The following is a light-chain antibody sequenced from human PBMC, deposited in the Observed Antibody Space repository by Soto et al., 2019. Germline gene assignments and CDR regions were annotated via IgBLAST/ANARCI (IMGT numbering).Light chain of an antibody. CDR2: LHSDGRH. J-gene: IGLJ3*02. V-gene: IGLV4-69*01. CDR3: QTWATGPWV. Sequence: QSVLTQSPSASASLGASVNLTCTLSSGHSTYAIAWHQQEPEKGPRYLMKLHSDGRHSKGDGIPDRFSGSISGAERYLTISSLQSEDEADYYCQTWATGPWVFGGGTKLTVL. CDR1: SGHSTYA.